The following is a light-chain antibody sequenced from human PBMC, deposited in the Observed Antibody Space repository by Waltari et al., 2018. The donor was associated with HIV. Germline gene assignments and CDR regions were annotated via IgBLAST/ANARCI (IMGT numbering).Light chain of an antibody. CDR1: TGAVTSGNY. CDR2: STN. J-gene: IGLJ1*01. CDR3: LLYYGGQGYV. V-gene: IGLV7-43*01. Sequence: QTVVTQEPSLTVSPGGTVTLTCASSTGAVTSGNYPTWFQQKPGPAPRALIYSTNKKHSWTPARFSGSLLGGKAALTLSGVQPEDEAEYYCLLYYGGQGYVFGTGTKVTVL.